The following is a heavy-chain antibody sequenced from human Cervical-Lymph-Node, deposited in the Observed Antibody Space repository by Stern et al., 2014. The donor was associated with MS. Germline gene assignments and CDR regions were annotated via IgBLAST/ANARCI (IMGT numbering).Heavy chain of an antibody. J-gene: IGHJ4*02. CDR2: IKQDGSEK. CDR3: ARRLQPFDY. CDR1: GFTFSSYW. V-gene: IGHV3-7*01. D-gene: IGHD5-24*01. Sequence: EVQLVESGGGLVQPGGSLRLSCAASGFTFSSYWTSWVRQAPGKGLEWVANIKQDGSEKYYVDSVKGRFTISRDNAKNSLYLQMNSLRAEDTAVYYCARRLQPFDYWGQGTLVTVSS.